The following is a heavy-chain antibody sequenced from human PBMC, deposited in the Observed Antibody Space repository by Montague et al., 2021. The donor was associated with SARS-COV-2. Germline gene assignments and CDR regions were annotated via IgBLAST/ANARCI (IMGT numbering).Heavy chain of an antibody. J-gene: IGHJ5*02. Sequence: SLRLSCAASGFTFSSYAMSWVRQAPGKGLEWVSVIYSGYPNTYYADSVKGRFTISRDNSKNTLYLQMTSLRAEDTAVYYCAKGGCSGGSCYLYNWFDPWGQGTLVTVSS. CDR2: IYSGYPNT. D-gene: IGHD2-15*01. V-gene: IGHV3-23*03. CDR1: GFTFSSYA. CDR3: AKGGCSGGSCYLYNWFDP.